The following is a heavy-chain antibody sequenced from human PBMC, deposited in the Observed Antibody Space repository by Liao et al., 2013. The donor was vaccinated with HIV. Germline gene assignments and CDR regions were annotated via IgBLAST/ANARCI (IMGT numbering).Heavy chain of an antibody. V-gene: IGHV4-61*02. D-gene: IGHD3-3*01. CDR2: IETSGST. CDR3: AREETHYDFWSGYYWFDP. Sequence: QVQLQESGPGLVKPSETLSLTCTVSGGSISSGSYFWSWIRQPAGKGLEWIGRIETSGSTNYNPSLKSRVTISVDTSKNQFSLKLSSVTAADTAVYYCAREETHYDFWSGYYWFDPWGQGTLVTVSS. J-gene: IGHJ5*02. CDR1: GGSISSGSYF.